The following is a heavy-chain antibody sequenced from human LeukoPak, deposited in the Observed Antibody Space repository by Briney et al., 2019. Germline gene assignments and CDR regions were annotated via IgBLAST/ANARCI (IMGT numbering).Heavy chain of an antibody. J-gene: IGHJ5*02. Sequence: EASVKVSCKASGYTFTGYYMHWVRQAPGQGLEWMGWINPNSGGTNYAQKFQDRVTMTRDTSISTAYMELSRLRSDDTAVYYCARTKITTVTTSWFDPWGQGTLVTVSS. V-gene: IGHV1-2*02. D-gene: IGHD4-17*01. CDR1: GYTFTGYY. CDR3: ARTKITTVTTSWFDP. CDR2: INPNSGGT.